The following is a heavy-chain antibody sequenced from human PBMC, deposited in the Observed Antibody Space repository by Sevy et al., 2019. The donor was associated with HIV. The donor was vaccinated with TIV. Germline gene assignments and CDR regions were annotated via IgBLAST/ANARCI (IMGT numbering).Heavy chain of an antibody. CDR2: ISSSGSMI. Sequence: GGSLRLSCVVSGFTFNIYEMDWVRQAPGKGLEWVSYISSSGSMIYYAESVKGRFRISRDNVKNSLFLQMNNLRAEDTAIYYCARDGSRFGGYGFDHWGQGALVTVSS. J-gene: IGHJ5*02. CDR3: ARDGSRFGGYGFDH. V-gene: IGHV3-48*03. CDR1: GFTFNIYE. D-gene: IGHD3-10*01.